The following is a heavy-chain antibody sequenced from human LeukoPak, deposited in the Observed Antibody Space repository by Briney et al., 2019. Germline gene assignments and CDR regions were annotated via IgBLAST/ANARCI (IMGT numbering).Heavy chain of an antibody. V-gene: IGHV1-8*01. D-gene: IGHD6-6*01. CDR1: GYTFTSYD. J-gene: IGHJ4*02. CDR2: MNPNSGNT. CDR3: ARDDGTGSYYFDY. Sequence: GASVKVSCKASGYTFTSYDINWVRQATGQGLEWMGWMNPNSGNTGYAQKFQGRVTMTTDTSTSTAYMELRSLRSDDTAVYYCARDDGTGSYYFDYWGQGTLVTVSS.